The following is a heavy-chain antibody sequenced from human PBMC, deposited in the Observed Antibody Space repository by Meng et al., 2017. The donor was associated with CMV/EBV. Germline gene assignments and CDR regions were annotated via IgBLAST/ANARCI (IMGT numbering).Heavy chain of an antibody. J-gene: IGHJ4*02. CDR1: GFTFSSYA. Sequence: GESLKISCAASGFTFSSYAMSWVRQAPGKGLEWVSVIYSGGSSTYYADSVKGRFTIARDNSKNTLYLQMTSLRAEDTAVYYCAKDSGSYPFDYWGQGTLVTVSS. D-gene: IGHD1-26*01. CDR2: IYSGGSST. V-gene: IGHV3-23*03. CDR3: AKDSGSYPFDY.